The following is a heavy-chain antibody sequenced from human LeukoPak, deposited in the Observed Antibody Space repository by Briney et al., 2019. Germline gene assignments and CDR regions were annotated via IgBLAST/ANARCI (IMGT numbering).Heavy chain of an antibody. J-gene: IGHJ2*01. D-gene: IGHD5-24*01. CDR1: GFTFSGYA. Sequence: GGSLRLSCAASGFTFSGYAMNWVRQAPGKGLEWVSGISGSGAGTYYADSVKGRFTISRDNSKNTLYLQMNSLRAEDTAVYYCARERSGWYFDLWGRGTLVTVSS. V-gene: IGHV3-23*01. CDR2: ISGSGAGT. CDR3: ARERSGWYFDL.